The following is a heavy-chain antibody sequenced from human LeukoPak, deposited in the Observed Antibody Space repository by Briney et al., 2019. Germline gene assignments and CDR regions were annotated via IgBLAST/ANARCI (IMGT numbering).Heavy chain of an antibody. CDR1: GFIFSNYV. CDR2: MSGRGGSI. D-gene: IGHD4-17*01. J-gene: IGHJ4*02. CDR3: CYGDYQY. V-gene: IGHV3-23*01. Sequence: GGSLRLSCAASGFIFSNYVMTWVRQAPGKGLEWVSAMSGRGGSIYYADSVKGRFTISRDNSKNTLYLQMNSLRAEDTAVYYCCYGDYQYWGQGTLVTVSS.